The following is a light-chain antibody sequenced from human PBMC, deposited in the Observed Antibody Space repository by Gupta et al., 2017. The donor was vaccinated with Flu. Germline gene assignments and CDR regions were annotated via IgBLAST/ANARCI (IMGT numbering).Light chain of an antibody. J-gene: IGKJ2*01. CDR2: KGS. Sequence: VTLGKPASIACKSSQSRVHNNGNTYLNWFQQRPGQSPRRLIYKGSNRDSGVPDRFSGSGSGTXFTLNIXSVEDDDVGVYYCKQGKCWRYAFGXGTKLEI. CDR3: KQGKCWRYA. CDR1: QSRVHNNGNTY. V-gene: IGKV2-30*02.